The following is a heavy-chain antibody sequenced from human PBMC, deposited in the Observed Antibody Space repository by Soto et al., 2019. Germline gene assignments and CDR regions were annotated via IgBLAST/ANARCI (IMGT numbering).Heavy chain of an antibody. CDR2: LSGSGVST. J-gene: IGHJ6*02. CDR1: GFTFSSYA. D-gene: IGHD3-22*01. CDR3: AKGGGSKDYYDTSGYYLYYYYAMDV. Sequence: EVQLLESGGGLVQPGGSLRLSCAASGFTFSSYAMTWVRQAPGKGLEWVSALSGSGVSTYYADSVKGRFTISRDNSKKPADLEMNSLRAEDTAVYYCAKGGGSKDYYDTSGYYLYYYYAMDVWGQGTTVTVSS. V-gene: IGHV3-23*01.